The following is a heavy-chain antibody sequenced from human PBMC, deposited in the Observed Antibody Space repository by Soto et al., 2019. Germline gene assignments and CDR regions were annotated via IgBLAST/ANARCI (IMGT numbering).Heavy chain of an antibody. Sequence: XGSLSLSFLASQFSVSSYFKTWVRQGPGKGLEWVSFISTSTTYVSYADSVRGRFTISRDNAENTLYLQMDSLRAEDTAVYYCARDTVAVTSPFYFDKSGQPTLVTVSS. CDR3: ARDTVAVTSPFYFDK. CDR1: QFSVSSYF. J-gene: IGHJ4*02. CDR2: ISTSTTYV. D-gene: IGHD6-19*01. V-gene: IGHV3-21*01.